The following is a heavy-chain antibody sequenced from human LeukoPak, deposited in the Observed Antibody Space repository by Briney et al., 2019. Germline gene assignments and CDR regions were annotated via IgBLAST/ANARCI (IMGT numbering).Heavy chain of an antibody. J-gene: IGHJ6*02. CDR3: ARDHYDILTGYYENYYYYGMDV. D-gene: IGHD3-9*01. CDR1: GFTFSSYG. V-gene: IGHV3-33*08. CDR2: IWYDGSNK. Sequence: GGSLRLSCAASGFTFSSYGMHWVRQAPGKGLEWVAVIWYDGSNKYYADSVKGRFTISRDNSKNTLYLQMNSLRAEDTAVYYCARDHYDILTGYYENYYYYGMDVWSQGTTVTVSS.